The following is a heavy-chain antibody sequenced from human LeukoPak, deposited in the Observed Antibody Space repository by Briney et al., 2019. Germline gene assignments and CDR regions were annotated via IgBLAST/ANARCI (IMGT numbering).Heavy chain of an antibody. CDR1: GFIFSNYA. CDR3: AKGSVGAPYNWFDP. D-gene: IGHD1-26*01. Sequence: GGSLRLSCTTSGFIFSNYAVNWVRQAPGKGLEWVAIISGGGETTYYGDSVKGRFTISRDNSKNTLYLQMNSLRAEDTAVYYCAKGSVGAPYNWFDPWGQGTLVTVSS. CDR2: ISGGGETT. V-gene: IGHV3-23*02. J-gene: IGHJ5*02.